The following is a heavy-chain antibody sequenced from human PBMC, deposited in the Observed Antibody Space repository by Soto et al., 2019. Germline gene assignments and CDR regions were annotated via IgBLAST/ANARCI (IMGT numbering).Heavy chain of an antibody. CDR2: INPNSGGT. D-gene: IGHD3-22*01. CDR1: GYTFTGYY. Sequence: ASVKVSCKASGYTFTGYYMHWVRQAPGQGLEWMGWINPNSGGTNYAQKFQGRVTMTRDTSISTAYMELSRLRSDDTAVYYCARDTLLTRNYYDSSGSSQRIRFDYWGQGTLVTVS. V-gene: IGHV1-2*02. J-gene: IGHJ4*02. CDR3: ARDTLLTRNYYDSSGSSQRIRFDY.